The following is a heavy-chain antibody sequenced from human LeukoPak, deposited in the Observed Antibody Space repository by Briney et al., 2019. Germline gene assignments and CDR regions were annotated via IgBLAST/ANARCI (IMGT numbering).Heavy chain of an antibody. D-gene: IGHD3-9*01. V-gene: IGHV1-2*02. CDR2: INPNSGGT. Sequence: ASVKVSCKASGYSSISYYIHWVRQAPGQGLTWMGWINPNSGGTNYAQNFKGRVTLTRDTTISTAYMELSRLRSDDTAVYYCVKSSDWYLEYWGHGTLVTVSS. CDR3: VKSSDWYLEY. J-gene: IGHJ4*01. CDR1: GYSSISYY.